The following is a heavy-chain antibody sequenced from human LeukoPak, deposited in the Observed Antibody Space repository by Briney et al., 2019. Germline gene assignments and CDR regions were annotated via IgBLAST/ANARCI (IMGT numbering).Heavy chain of an antibody. Sequence: ASVKVSXEASGYTFTSYYMHWVRQAPGQGLEWMGIINPSGGSTSFAQKFQGRVTLTRDTSTSTVYMELSSLRSEDTAVYFCAREGWKYLDYWGQGTLVTVSS. D-gene: IGHD1-1*01. CDR3: AREGWKYLDY. V-gene: IGHV1-46*03. CDR2: INPSGGST. CDR1: GYTFTSYY. J-gene: IGHJ4*02.